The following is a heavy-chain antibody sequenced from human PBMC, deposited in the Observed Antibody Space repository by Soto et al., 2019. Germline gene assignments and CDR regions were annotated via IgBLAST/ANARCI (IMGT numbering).Heavy chain of an antibody. CDR3: ARGRGYYYDSSGYRYYFDY. CDR2: INHSGST. D-gene: IGHD3-22*01. J-gene: IGHJ4*02. Sequence: SETLSLTCAVYGGSFSGYYWSWIRQPPGKGLEWIGEINHSGSTNYNPSLKSRVTISVDTSKNQFSLKLSSVTAADTAVYYCARGRGYYYDSSGYRYYFDYWRQGTLVTVSS. CDR1: GGSFSGYY. V-gene: IGHV4-34*01.